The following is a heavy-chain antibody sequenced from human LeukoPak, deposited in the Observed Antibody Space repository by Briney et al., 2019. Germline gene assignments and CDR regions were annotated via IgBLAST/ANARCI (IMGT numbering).Heavy chain of an antibody. Sequence: PGGSLRLACAASGFTFSSYSMNWVRQAPGKGLEWVSSISSSSSYIYYADSVKGRFTLSRDNSKNSLYLQMNSLRAEDTAVYYCARVPSYSSSWYISYYYYYYMDVWGKGTTVTVSS. CDR1: GFTFSSYS. CDR3: ARVPSYSSSWYISYYYYYYMDV. CDR2: ISSSSSYI. J-gene: IGHJ6*03. V-gene: IGHV3-21*01. D-gene: IGHD6-13*01.